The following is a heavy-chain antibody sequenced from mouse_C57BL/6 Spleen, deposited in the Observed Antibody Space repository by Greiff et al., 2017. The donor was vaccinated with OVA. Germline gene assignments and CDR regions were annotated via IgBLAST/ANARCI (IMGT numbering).Heavy chain of an antibody. CDR2: INPSNGGT. V-gene: IGHV1-53*01. CDR3: ARGAYYYGSSRDYAMDY. Sequence: QVQLQQPGTELVKPGASVKLSCKASGYTFTSYWMHWVKQRPGQGLGWIGNINPSNGGTNYNEKFKSKATLTVDKSSSTAYMQLSSLTSEDSAVYYCARGAYYYGSSRDYAMDYWGQGTSVTVSS. CDR1: GYTFTSYW. J-gene: IGHJ4*01. D-gene: IGHD1-1*01.